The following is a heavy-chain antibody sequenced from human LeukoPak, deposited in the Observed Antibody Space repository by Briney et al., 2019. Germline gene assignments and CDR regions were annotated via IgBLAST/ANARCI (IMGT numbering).Heavy chain of an antibody. D-gene: IGHD7-27*01. CDR2: ISGIGSTI. J-gene: IGHJ6*02. Sequence: GGSLRLSCAASGFTFSSYEMNWVRQAPGKGLEWVSYISGIGSTIYYADSVKGRFTISRDNAKNSLYLQMHSLRVEDSAVYYCARSGVPHGTDVWGQGTTVTVSS. CDR1: GFTFSSYE. V-gene: IGHV3-48*03. CDR3: ARSGVPHGTDV.